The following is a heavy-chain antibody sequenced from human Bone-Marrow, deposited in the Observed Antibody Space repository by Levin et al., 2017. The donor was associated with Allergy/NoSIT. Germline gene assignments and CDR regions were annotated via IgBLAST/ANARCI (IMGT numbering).Heavy chain of an antibody. CDR2: ISESGGST. V-gene: IGHV3-23*01. D-gene: IGHD3-22*01. CDR3: AKRKGVGYYPFDS. J-gene: IGHJ4*02. CDR1: GFPFGSYA. Sequence: SCAASGFPFGSYAMAWVRQAPGKGLEWVSGISESGGSTYYSDSVKGRFTISRDNSNNTLFLQMNTLRVEDTALYSCAKRKGVGYYPFDSWGQGIVVAVSS.